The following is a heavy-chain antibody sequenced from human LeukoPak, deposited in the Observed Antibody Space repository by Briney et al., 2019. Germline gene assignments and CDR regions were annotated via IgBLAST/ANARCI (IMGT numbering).Heavy chain of an antibody. V-gene: IGHV4-34*01. CDR1: GGSFSGYY. Sequence: PSETLSLTCAVYGGSFSGYYWSWIRQPPGKGLEWIGEINHSGSTNYNPSLKSRVTISVETSKNQFSLKLTSVTAADTAVYYCARGVNSGYFDYCGQGTLVTVSS. J-gene: IGHJ4*02. D-gene: IGHD1-26*01. CDR2: INHSGST. CDR3: ARGVNSGYFDY.